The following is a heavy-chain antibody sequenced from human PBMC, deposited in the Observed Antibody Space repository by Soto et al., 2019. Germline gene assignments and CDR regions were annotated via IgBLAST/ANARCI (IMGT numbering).Heavy chain of an antibody. V-gene: IGHV1-2*04. CDR3: AGAPYSNYGGNYDYGMDV. Sequence: XSVKVSCKPLGHPFTDYYIHWVRQAPGQGLEWMGWINPNSVGTNYAQKFQGWVTMTRDTSISTVYMEVRRLRSDDTAVYYCAGAPYSNYGGNYDYGMDVWGQGTTVTVSS. CDR1: GHPFTDYY. D-gene: IGHD4-4*01. CDR2: INPNSVGT. J-gene: IGHJ6*02.